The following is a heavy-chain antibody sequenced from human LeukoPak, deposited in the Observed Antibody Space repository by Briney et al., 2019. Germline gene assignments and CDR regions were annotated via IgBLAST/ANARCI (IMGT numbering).Heavy chain of an antibody. CDR3: ARAQERSIWPGATFDY. Sequence: SVKVSCKASGGTFSSYAISWVRQAPGQGLEWMGGIIPIFGTANYAQKFQGRVTITADESTSTAYMELSSLRSEDTAVYYCARAQERSIWPGATFDYWGQGTLVTVSS. D-gene: IGHD5-24*01. J-gene: IGHJ4*02. V-gene: IGHV1-69*13. CDR1: GGTFSSYA. CDR2: IIPIFGTA.